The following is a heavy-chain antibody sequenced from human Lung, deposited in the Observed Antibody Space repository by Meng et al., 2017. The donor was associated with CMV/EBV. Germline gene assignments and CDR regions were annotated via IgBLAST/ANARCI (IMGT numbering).Heavy chain of an antibody. Sequence: GGSXRLXCAASGFKFDSYAMSWVRQAPGKGLEWVAAIVGAGGKTHYADSVRGRFTISRDNFKNTLYLEMDSLRGEDTAVYYCAKDRRFGHDILTVLDYWGQGTLVTVSS. CDR1: GFKFDSYA. D-gene: IGHD3-9*01. V-gene: IGHV3-23*01. J-gene: IGHJ4*02. CDR2: IVGAGGKT. CDR3: AKDRRFGHDILTVLDY.